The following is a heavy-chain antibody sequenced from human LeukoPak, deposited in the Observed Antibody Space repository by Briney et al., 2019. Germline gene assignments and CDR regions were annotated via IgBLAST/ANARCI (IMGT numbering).Heavy chain of an antibody. D-gene: IGHD3/OR15-3a*01. Sequence: SETLSLTCTVSGGSISSGYYYWNWIRQPAGKGLEWIGRIYTSGGTNYNPSLKSRVTISLDKSKNQCSLKLTSVTAADTAVYYCARRTNGFDIWGQGTMVTVSS. CDR2: IYTSGGT. CDR3: ARRTNGFDI. CDR1: GGSISSGYYY. V-gene: IGHV4-61*02. J-gene: IGHJ3*02.